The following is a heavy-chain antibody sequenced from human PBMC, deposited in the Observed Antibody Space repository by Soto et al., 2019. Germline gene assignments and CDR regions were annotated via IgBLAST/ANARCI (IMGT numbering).Heavy chain of an antibody. CDR3: AGVVWFRGMDV. Sequence: SQTLSLTCDISGDSVSSSSAAWNWIRQSPSRGLEWLGRTYYRSKWIHEYTVSMESRITINPDTTKNQFSLHIYSVTPEDTAVYYCAGVVWFRGMDVWGQGTPVTVSS. D-gene: IGHD3-16*01. CDR2: TYYRSKWIH. J-gene: IGHJ6*02. V-gene: IGHV6-1*01. CDR1: GDSVSSSSAA.